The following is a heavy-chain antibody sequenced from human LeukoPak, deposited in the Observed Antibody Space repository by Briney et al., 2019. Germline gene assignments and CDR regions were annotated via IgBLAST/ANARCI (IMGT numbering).Heavy chain of an antibody. Sequence: SETLPLTCTVSGGSISSYYWSWIRQPPGKGLEWIGYIYYSGSTNYNPSLKSRVTISVDTSKNQFSLKLSSVTAADTAVYYCARQLVGGRDFDYWGQGTLVTVSS. CDR3: ARQLVGGRDFDY. J-gene: IGHJ4*02. CDR1: GGSISSYY. V-gene: IGHV4-59*01. D-gene: IGHD1-26*01. CDR2: IYYSGST.